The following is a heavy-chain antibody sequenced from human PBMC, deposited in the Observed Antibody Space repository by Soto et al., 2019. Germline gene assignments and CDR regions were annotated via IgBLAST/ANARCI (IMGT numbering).Heavy chain of an antibody. J-gene: IGHJ4*02. Sequence: PRGSLRLSCAASGFTFTRYSRNWVRQAPGKGLEWVSSISSTTNYIYYGDSMKGRFTISRDNAKNSLYLEMNSLRAEDTAVYYCARESEDLTSNFDYWGQGTLVTVSS. CDR2: ISSTTNYI. CDR3: ARESEDLTSNFDY. CDR1: GFTFTRYS. V-gene: IGHV3-21*06.